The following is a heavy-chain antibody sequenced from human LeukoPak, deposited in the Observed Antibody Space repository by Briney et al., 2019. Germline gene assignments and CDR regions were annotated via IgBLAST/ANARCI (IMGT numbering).Heavy chain of an antibody. J-gene: IGHJ4*02. CDR2: ISSSSSYI. D-gene: IGHD7-27*01. CDR3: ARDSYLLGIVNPIDY. Sequence: PGESLRLSCAASGFTFSSYSMSWVRQAPGKGLEWVSSISSSSSYIYYADSVKGRFTISRDNAKNSLYLQMNSLRAEDTAVYYCARDSYLLGIVNPIDYWGQGTLVTVSS. CDR1: GFTFSSYS. V-gene: IGHV3-21*01.